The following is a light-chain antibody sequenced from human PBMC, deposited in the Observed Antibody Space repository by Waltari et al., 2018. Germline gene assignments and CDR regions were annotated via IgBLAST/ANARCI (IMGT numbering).Light chain of an antibody. CDR2: SNT. J-gene: IGLJ2*01. CDR1: QSHFGANSD. CDR3: QSYDTSLSAWV. V-gene: IGLV1-40*01. Sequence: QSVLTQPPSVSGAPGQRVTISSTGTQSHFGANSDVHWYLPLPGTVPKPLMYSNTIRPSGIPDRFSGSKSGTSASLAITGLRAEDEGDYYCQSYDTSLSAWVFGGGTRMTVL.